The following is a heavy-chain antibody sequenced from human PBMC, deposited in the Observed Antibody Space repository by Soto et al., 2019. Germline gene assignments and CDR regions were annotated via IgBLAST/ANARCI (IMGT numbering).Heavy chain of an antibody. V-gene: IGHV1-69*12. CDR3: AIGAIEAMVYATRTYYGMDV. CDR1: GGTFSSYA. CDR2: IIPIFGTA. Sequence: QVQLVQSGAEVKKPGSSVKVSCKASGGTFSSYAISWVRQAPGQGLEWMGGIIPIFGTANYAQKFQGRVKITADESTSTAYMGLSSLRSEDTAVYYCAIGAIEAMVYATRTYYGMDVWGQGTTVTVAS. D-gene: IGHD2-8*01. J-gene: IGHJ6*02.